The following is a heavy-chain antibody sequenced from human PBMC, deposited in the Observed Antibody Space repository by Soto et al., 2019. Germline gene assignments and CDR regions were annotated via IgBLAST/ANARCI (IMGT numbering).Heavy chain of an antibody. D-gene: IGHD5-12*01. Sequence: GGSLRLSCAASGFTFSSYAMSWVRQAPGKGLEWVSAISGSGGSTYYADSVKGRFTISRDNSKNTLYLQMNSLRAEDTAVYYCAKDLIGGYDWADFDYWGQGTLVTVSS. CDR2: ISGSGGST. J-gene: IGHJ4*02. CDR1: GFTFSSYA. V-gene: IGHV3-23*01. CDR3: AKDLIGGYDWADFDY.